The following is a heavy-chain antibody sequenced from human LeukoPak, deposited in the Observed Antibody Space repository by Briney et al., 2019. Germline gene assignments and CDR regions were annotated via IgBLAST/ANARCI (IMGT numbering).Heavy chain of an antibody. D-gene: IGHD1-7*01. CDR1: GFAFKTYA. CDR3: ANKGTLSPFDDAFDI. CDR2: ISGSGGST. V-gene: IGHV3-23*01. Sequence: TGGSLRLSCAASGFAFKTYAMSWVRQAPGKGLEWVSAISGSGGSTYYADSVKGRFTISRDNSKNTLYLQMNSLRAEDTAVYYCANKGTLSPFDDAFDIWGQGTMVTVSS. J-gene: IGHJ3*02.